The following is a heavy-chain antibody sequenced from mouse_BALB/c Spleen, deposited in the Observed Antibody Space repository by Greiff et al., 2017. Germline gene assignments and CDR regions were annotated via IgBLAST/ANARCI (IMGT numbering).Heavy chain of an antibody. CDR1: GFAFSSYD. CDR3: ARGRYGNSRAY. J-gene: IGHJ3*01. CDR2: ISSGGGST. D-gene: IGHD2-10*02. Sequence: EVKLMESGGGLVKPGGSLKLSCAASGFAFSSYDMSWVRQTPEKRLEWVAYISSGGGSTYYPDTVKGRFTISRDNAKNTLYLQMSSLKSEDTAMYYGARGRYGNSRAYWGQGTLVTVSA. V-gene: IGHV5-12-1*01.